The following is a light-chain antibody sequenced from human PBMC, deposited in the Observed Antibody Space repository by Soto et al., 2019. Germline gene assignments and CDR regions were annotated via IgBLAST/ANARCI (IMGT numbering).Light chain of an antibody. J-gene: IGKJ2*01. CDR2: GAS. CDR1: QSVSSSY. V-gene: IGKV3-20*01. CDR3: QHYSSTPVK. Sequence: EIVLTQSPGTLSLSPGERATLSCRASQSVSSSYLAWYQQKPGQAPRLLIYGASSRATVIPDRFSGSVSGTDFDLTISRLKPEDFAVYYCQHYSSTPVKFGQMTKLEIK.